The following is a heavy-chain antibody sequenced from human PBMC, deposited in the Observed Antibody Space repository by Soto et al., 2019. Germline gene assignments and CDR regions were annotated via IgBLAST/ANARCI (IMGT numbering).Heavy chain of an antibody. CDR3: AREGIFGVAR. Sequence: GGSLRLSCAASGFTFSSYEMNWVRQAPGKGLEWVSYISSSGSTIYYADSVKGRFTISRDNAKNSLYLQMNGLRAEDTAVYYCAREGIFGVARWGQGTLVTVSS. CDR2: ISSSGSTI. CDR1: GFTFSSYE. D-gene: IGHD3-3*01. V-gene: IGHV3-48*03. J-gene: IGHJ4*02.